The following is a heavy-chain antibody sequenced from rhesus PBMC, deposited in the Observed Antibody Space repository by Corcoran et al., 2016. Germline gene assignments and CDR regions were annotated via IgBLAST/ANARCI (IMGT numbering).Heavy chain of an antibody. CDR1: GGSFRRYW. J-gene: IGHJ5-1*01. CDR2: INGYSGST. D-gene: IGHD3-9*01. Sequence: QVQLQESGPGLVKSSETLSLTCAVSGGSFRRYWWNWIRQPPGKGLEWIGEINGYSGSTNSKPSLQSRVTISMDVSKNQFSLRLTSGTAADTAVYYCTSPVRYRFDVWGPGVLVSVSS. V-gene: IGHV4-80*01. CDR3: TSPVRYRFDV.